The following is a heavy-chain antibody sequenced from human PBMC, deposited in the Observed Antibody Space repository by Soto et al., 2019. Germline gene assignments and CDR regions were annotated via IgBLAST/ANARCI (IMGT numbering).Heavy chain of an antibody. CDR3: AKGNYGLALRPEIDY. V-gene: IGHV3-30*04. CDR2: ISYDGKNT. Sequence: QVQLVESGGGVVQPGRSLRLSCAASGFTFSSYAMHWVRQAPGKGLEWVALISYDGKNTNYVDSVKGRFTISRDNSKNTLYLQVNSLRPEDTAVYYCAKGNYGLALRPEIDYWGQGTLVTVSS. D-gene: IGHD3-10*01. CDR1: GFTFSSYA. J-gene: IGHJ4*02.